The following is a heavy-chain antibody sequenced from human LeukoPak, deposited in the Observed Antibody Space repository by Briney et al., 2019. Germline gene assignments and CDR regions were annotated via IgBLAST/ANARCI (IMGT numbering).Heavy chain of an antibody. V-gene: IGHV3-7*01. CDR3: ARSRGFGEFSAYWFDP. CDR2: IKQDGSEK. Sequence: PGGSLRLSCAASGFTFSSYWMSWVRQAPGKGLEWVANIKQDGSEKYYVDSVKGRFTISRDNAKNSLYLQMNSLRAEDTAVYYCARSRGFGEFSAYWFDPWGQGTLVTVSS. CDR1: GFTFSSYW. D-gene: IGHD3-10*01. J-gene: IGHJ5*02.